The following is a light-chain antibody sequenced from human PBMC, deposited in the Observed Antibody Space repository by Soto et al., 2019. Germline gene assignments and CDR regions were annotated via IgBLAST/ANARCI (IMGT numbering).Light chain of an antibody. V-gene: IGLV2-14*03. CDR2: DVS. Sequence: QSVLTQPASVSGSPGQSITISCTGTSSDVGGSNYVSWYQQHPGKAPKLMIYDVSNRPSGVSNRFSGSKSGNTASLTISGLQAEDEADYYCGSYTSTSTLYVFGPGTKVTVL. J-gene: IGLJ1*01. CDR1: SSDVGGSNY. CDR3: GSYTSTSTLYV.